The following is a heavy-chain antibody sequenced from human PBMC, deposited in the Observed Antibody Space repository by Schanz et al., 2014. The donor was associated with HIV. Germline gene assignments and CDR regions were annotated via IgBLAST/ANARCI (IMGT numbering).Heavy chain of an antibody. V-gene: IGHV3-33*01. CDR3: ARGDGGYWYYFDY. D-gene: IGHD5-12*01. CDR2: IRHDGSNK. CDR1: GFIFSRHG. J-gene: IGHJ4*02. Sequence: QVQLVESGGGVVQPGRSLRLSCAASGFIFSRHGMHWVRQAPGKGLEWVALIRHDGSNKEYADSVKGRFTISRDNSKNTLYLQMNSLRAEDTAVYYCARGDGGYWYYFDYWGQGTLVTVSS.